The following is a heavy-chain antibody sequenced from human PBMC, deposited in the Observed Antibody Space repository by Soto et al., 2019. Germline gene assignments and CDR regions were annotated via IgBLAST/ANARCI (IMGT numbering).Heavy chain of an antibody. D-gene: IGHD3-22*01. J-gene: IGHJ4*02. CDR3: ARDRAYYYDSSGHQRDY. CDR1: GFTFSDYY. CDR2: ISSSSSYT. V-gene: IGHV3-11*06. Sequence: GGCLRLSCAASGFTFSDYYMSWIRQAPGKGLEWVSYISSSSSYTNYADSVKGRFTISRDNAKNSLYLQMNSLRAEDTAVYYCARDRAYYYDSSGHQRDYWGQGTLVTVPS.